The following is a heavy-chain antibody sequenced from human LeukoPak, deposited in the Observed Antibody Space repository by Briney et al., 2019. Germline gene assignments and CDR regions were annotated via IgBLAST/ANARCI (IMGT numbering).Heavy chain of an antibody. CDR1: GGSISNYY. CDR3: AREGTIFGVVTTEYYFDY. CDR2: IYYSGST. D-gene: IGHD3-3*01. Sequence: PSETLSLTCTVSGGSISNYYWSWIRQPPGKGLEWIGYIYYSGSTNYNPSLKSRVTISVDTSKNQFSLKLSSVTAADTAVYYCAREGTIFGVVTTEYYFDYWGQGTLVTVSS. V-gene: IGHV4-59*01. J-gene: IGHJ4*02.